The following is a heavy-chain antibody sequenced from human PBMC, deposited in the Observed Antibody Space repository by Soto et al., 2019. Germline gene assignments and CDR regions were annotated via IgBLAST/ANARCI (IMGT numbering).Heavy chain of an antibody. J-gene: IGHJ6*02. D-gene: IGHD6-6*01. CDR3: ARDHGLAWAVRPANYYYAMDV. CDR2: ISPYSGNT. Sequence: QAQLAQSGPELNSPGASVKVSCKASGYTFTDYAISWVRQAPGQGFQWVGWISPYSGNTTSAENFFDRVTMTTDTSTKTAYLELRSLRSDDTAVYYCARDHGLAWAVRPANYYYAMDVWGQGTTVTVSS. CDR1: GYTFTDYA. V-gene: IGHV1-18*04.